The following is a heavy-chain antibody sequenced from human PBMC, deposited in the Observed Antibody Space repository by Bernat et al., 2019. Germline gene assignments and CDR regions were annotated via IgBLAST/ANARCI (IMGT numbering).Heavy chain of an antibody. CDR2: ISYDGSNK. CDR1: GLTFSSNG. V-gene: IGHV3-30*02. Sequence: QVQLVESGGGVVQPGGSLRLSCAASGLTFSSNGMQWVRQAPGKGLEWVAFISYDGSNKYYADSVKGRFTISRDNSKNTLYLQMNSLRAEDTAVYYCAKDSSYMKVAGREEYYFDYWGQGTLVTVSS. J-gene: IGHJ4*02. D-gene: IGHD6-19*01. CDR3: AKDSSYMKVAGREEYYFDY.